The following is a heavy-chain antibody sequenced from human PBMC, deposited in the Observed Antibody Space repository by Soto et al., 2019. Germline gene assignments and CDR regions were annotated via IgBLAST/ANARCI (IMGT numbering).Heavy chain of an antibody. CDR1: GGSISSGGYY. CDR2: IYYSGST. D-gene: IGHD5-12*01. J-gene: IGHJ6*03. Sequence: QVQLHESGPELVKPSQTLSLTCTVSGGSISSGGYYWSWIRQHPGKGLEWIGYIYYSGSTYYNPSLKSRVTIAVDTSKNQFSLKLSSVTAAETALYYCARVASHYYYMDIWGKGTTVTVSS. V-gene: IGHV4-31*03. CDR3: ARVASHYYYMDI.